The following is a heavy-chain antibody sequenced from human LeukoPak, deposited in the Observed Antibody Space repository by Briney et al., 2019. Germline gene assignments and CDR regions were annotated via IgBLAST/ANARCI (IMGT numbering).Heavy chain of an antibody. J-gene: IGHJ6*02. CDR2: IIPIVGTP. CDR1: GGTLSNYA. V-gene: IGHV1-69*13. CDR3: ARARVPKFDFWVPGQQRKNYYYGMDV. Sequence: SVKVSCKASGGTLSNYAISWVRQAPGQGLEWMGGIIPIVGTPNYAQKFQGRVTITAGESTSTAYMELSSLRSEDTAVYYCARARVPKFDFWVPGQQRKNYYYGMDVWGQGTSVTVS. D-gene: IGHD3-3*01.